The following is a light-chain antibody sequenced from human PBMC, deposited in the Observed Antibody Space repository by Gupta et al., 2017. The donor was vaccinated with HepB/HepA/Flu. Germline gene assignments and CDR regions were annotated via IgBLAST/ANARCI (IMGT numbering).Light chain of an antibody. CDR2: KTS. Sequence: DIQMTQSPSTLSASVGDRVTITCRASRHIYSWLAWYQQKPGKPPKLLIYKTSTLHGGVPSRFGGSGAGTEFTLTSSGLQHDDSATYYCQQYSIYWTFGQGTKVEV. V-gene: IGKV1-5*03. CDR3: QQYSIYWT. CDR1: RHIYSW. J-gene: IGKJ1*01.